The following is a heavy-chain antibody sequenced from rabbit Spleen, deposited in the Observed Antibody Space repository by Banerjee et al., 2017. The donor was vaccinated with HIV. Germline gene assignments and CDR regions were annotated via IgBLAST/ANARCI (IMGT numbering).Heavy chain of an antibody. V-gene: IGHV1S45*01. Sequence: QEQLEESGGGLVKPEGSLKLSCTASGFSFSDRDVMCWVRQAPGKGLQWIACINTYTGKPVYATWAKGRFTISRTSSTTVTLQMTSLTAADTATYFCARDLASVVGWNFNLWGPGTLVTVS. J-gene: IGHJ4*01. D-gene: IGHD3-1*01. CDR1: GFSFSDRDV. CDR2: INTYTGKP. CDR3: ARDLASVVGWNFNL.